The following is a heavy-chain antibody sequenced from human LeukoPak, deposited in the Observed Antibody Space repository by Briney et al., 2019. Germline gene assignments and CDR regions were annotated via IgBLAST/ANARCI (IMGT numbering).Heavy chain of an antibody. D-gene: IGHD2-15*01. CDR3: ARDSDIVVVVAAQDDAFDI. CDR2: ISSSSSYI. Sequence: GGSLRLSCAASGFTFSSYSMNWIRQAPGKGLEWVSSISSSSSYIYYADSVKGRFTISRDNAKNSLYLRMNSLRAEDTAVYYCARDSDIVVVVAAQDDAFDIWGQGTMVTVSS. CDR1: GFTFSSYS. J-gene: IGHJ3*02. V-gene: IGHV3-21*01.